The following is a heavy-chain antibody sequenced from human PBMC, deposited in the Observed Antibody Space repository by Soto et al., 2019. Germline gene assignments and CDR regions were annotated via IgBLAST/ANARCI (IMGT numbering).Heavy chain of an antibody. CDR1: GYSISSAYY. D-gene: IGHD3-22*01. CDR2: IYHSGST. Sequence: SETLSLTCAVSGYSISSAYYWGWIRQPPGKGLEWIGSIYHSGSTYYNPSLKSRVTISVDTSKNQFSLKLSSLPAADPAVYYCAMAYSDSSGYRTRGWFDPWGQGTLVTVSS. CDR3: AMAYSDSSGYRTRGWFDP. J-gene: IGHJ5*02. V-gene: IGHV4-38-2*01.